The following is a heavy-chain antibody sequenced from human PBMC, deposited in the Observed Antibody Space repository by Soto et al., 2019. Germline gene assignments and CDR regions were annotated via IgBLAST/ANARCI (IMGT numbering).Heavy chain of an antibody. Sequence: SETLSLTCTVSGGSISSSGYCWAWIRQPPGKGLEWIGSIYYSGSTYYNPSLKSRVTISADTSKNQFSLKLMSVTAADTAVYYCAKTVTADYVDYWGQGTLVTVSS. V-gene: IGHV4-39*01. CDR2: IYYSGST. J-gene: IGHJ4*02. D-gene: IGHD3-16*01. CDR3: AKTVTADYVDY. CDR1: GGSISSSGYC.